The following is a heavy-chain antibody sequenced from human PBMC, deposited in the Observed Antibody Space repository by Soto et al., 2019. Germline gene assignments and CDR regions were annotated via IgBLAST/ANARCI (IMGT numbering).Heavy chain of an antibody. CDR1: GGSVSSDSYY. V-gene: IGHV4-61*01. CDR3: ARLANWFDP. Sequence: PSETLSLTCTVSGGSVSSDSYYWSWIRQAPGKGLEWIGYIFHRGRTNYNPSPKSRVTISVDTSKNQFSLNLSSVTAADTAVYYCARLANWFDPWGQGTLVTVSS. CDR2: IFHRGRT. J-gene: IGHJ5*02.